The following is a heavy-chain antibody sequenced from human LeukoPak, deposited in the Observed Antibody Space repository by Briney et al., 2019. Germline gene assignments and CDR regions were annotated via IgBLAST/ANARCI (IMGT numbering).Heavy chain of an antibody. Sequence: GSLRLSCAASGFTFSSYAMHWVRQAPGKGVGGGGVISYDGSNKYYADSVKGRFTISRDNSKNTLYLQMNSLRAEDTAVYYCARGPHVVVVAATLDYWGQGTLVTVSS. V-gene: IGHV3-30-3*01. CDR2: ISYDGSNK. CDR3: ARGPHVVVVAATLDY. J-gene: IGHJ4*02. D-gene: IGHD2-15*01. CDR1: GFTFSSYA.